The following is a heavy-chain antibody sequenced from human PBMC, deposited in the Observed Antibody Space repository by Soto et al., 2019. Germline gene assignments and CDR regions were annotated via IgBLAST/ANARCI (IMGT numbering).Heavy chain of an antibody. V-gene: IGHV1-2*02. CDR3: RVTGVSEVDY. CDR1: GYTFSGFY. CDR2: IYPDSGGT. D-gene: IGHD2-8*01. J-gene: IGHJ4*02. Sequence: QVQLVQSGAEVKKPGASVKVSCRTSGYTFSGFYIHWVRQAPGQGLESMGWIYPDSGGTDYAQKFQGRVSLTRDTSISTAYMELSRLRSDDTAVYYCRVTGVSEVDYWGQGTLVTVSS.